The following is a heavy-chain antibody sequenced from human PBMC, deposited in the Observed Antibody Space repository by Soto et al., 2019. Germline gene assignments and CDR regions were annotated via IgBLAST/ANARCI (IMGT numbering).Heavy chain of an antibody. J-gene: IGHJ6*02. V-gene: IGHV1-58*02. CDR2: IVVGSGNT. CDR1: GFTFTSSA. Sequence: GASVKVSCKASGFTFTSSAMRWVRQARGQRLEWIGWIVVGSGNTNYAQKFQERVTFTRDMSTSTAYMELSSLRSEDTAVYYCAADRGYRDRYYYGMDVWGQGTTVTVSS. CDR3: AADRGYRDRYYYGMDV. D-gene: IGHD2-15*01.